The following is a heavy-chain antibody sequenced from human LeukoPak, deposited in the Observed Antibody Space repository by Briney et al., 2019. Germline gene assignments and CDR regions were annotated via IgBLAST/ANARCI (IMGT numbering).Heavy chain of an antibody. V-gene: IGHV1-18*01. D-gene: IGHD4-11*01. CDR2: ISAYNGNT. CDR3: ARDSTLYGNYEGVDY. J-gene: IGHJ4*02. CDR1: GYTFTSYG. Sequence: ASVKVFCKASGYTFTSYGISWVRQAPGQGLEWMGWISAYNGNTNYAQKLQGRVTMTTDTTTSTAYMELRSLRSDDTAVYYCARDSTLYGNYEGVDYWGQGTLVTVSS.